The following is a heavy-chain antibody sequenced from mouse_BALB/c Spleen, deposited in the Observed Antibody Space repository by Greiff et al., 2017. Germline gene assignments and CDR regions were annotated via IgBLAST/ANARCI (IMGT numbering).Heavy chain of an antibody. J-gene: IGHJ3*01. CDR1: GFTFSSYA. D-gene: IGHD2-1*01. CDR2: ISSGGSYT. Sequence: EVKVEESGGGLVKPGGSLKLSCAASGFTFSSYAMSWVRQSPEKRLEWVAEISSGGSYTYYPDTVTGRFTISRDNAKNTLYLEMSSLRSEDTAMYYCARDGNSAYWGQGTLVTVSA. V-gene: IGHV5-9-4*01. CDR3: ARDGNSAY.